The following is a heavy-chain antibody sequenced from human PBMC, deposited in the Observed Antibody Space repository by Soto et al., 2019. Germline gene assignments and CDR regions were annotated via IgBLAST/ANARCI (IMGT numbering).Heavy chain of an antibody. Sequence: EVQLLESGGGLVQPGGSLRLSCAASGFTFSSYAMSWVRQAPGKGLEWVSAISGSGGSTYYADSVKGRFTISRDNSKNTLYLQMNGLRAEDTAVYYCAKETTMIVVVTNYFDYWGQGTLVTVSS. CDR1: GFTFSSYA. J-gene: IGHJ4*02. D-gene: IGHD3-22*01. CDR3: AKETTMIVVVTNYFDY. V-gene: IGHV3-23*01. CDR2: ISGSGGST.